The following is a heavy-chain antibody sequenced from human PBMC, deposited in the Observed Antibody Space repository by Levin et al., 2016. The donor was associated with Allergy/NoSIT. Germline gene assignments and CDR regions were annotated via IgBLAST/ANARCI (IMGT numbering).Heavy chain of an antibody. Sequence: VRQAPGKGLEWVAVISYDGSEKYYADSVKGRFTISRDNSKNTLYLQMNSLRAEDTAVFYCARYPGLGYCSGGSCLDHYYYGMDVWGQGTTVTVSS. CDR2: ISYDGSEK. D-gene: IGHD2-15*01. J-gene: IGHJ6*02. V-gene: IGHV3-30-3*01. CDR3: ARYPGLGYCSGGSCLDHYYYGMDV.